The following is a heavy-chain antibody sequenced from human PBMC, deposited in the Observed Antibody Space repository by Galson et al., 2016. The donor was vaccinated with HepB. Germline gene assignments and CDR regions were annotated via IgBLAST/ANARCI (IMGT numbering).Heavy chain of an antibody. CDR3: ARAYQYTLDY. CDR1: GLTFSNLW. D-gene: IGHD1-1*01. Sequence: SLRLSCAASGLTFSNLWMTWVRQAPGQGLEWVANINQDGTEKHYLDSVRGRFTISRDNAKSSLFLQMNSLRAEDTAVYFCARAYQYTLDYWGQGTLVTVSS. V-gene: IGHV3-7*04. CDR2: INQDGTEK. J-gene: IGHJ4*02.